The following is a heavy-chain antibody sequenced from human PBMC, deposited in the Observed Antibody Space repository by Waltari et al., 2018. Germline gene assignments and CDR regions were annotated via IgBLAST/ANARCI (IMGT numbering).Heavy chain of an antibody. V-gene: IGHV1-2*07. J-gene: IGHJ4*02. CDR3: ARVARYYDTSGSSDY. D-gene: IGHD3-22*01. CDR2: INPNKVDT. CDR1: GYTFTGYY. Sequence: QVQLVQSGAEVKQPGASLKVSCKASGYTFTGYYLHWVRQAPGKGLEWMVGINPNKVDTTYAHKVQGRVTMTREPSISTAYMERSRLISDDTAVYYCARVARYYDTSGSSDYWGQGTLVTVSS.